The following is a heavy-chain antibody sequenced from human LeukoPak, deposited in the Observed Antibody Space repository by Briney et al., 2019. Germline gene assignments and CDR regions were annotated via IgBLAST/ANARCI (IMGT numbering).Heavy chain of an antibody. J-gene: IGHJ6*04. CDR2: ISSSGSTI. CDR1: GFTFSSYE. CDR3: AREDIVVVPGDYGMDV. D-gene: IGHD2-2*01. V-gene: IGHV3-48*03. Sequence: PGGSLRLSCAASGFTFSSYEMNWVRQAPGEGLEWVSYISSSGSTIYYADSVKGRFTISRDNAKNSLYLQMNSLRDEDTAVYYCAREDIVVVPGDYGMDVWGKGTTVTVSS.